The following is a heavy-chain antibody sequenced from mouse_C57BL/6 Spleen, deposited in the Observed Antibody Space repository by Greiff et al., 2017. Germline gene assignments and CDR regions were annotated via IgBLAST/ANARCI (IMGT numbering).Heavy chain of an antibody. CDR1: GFTFSSYA. Sequence: EVKVVESGGGLVKPGGSLKLSCAASGFTFSSYAMSWVRQTPEKRLEWVATISDGGSYTYYPDNVKGRFTLSRDNAKNNLYLQMSHLNSEDTAMYYCASGPYYGSRDWYIDVWGKGTTVTVSS. D-gene: IGHD1-1*01. V-gene: IGHV5-4*03. J-gene: IGHJ1*03. CDR2: ISDGGSYT. CDR3: ASGPYYGSRDWYIDV.